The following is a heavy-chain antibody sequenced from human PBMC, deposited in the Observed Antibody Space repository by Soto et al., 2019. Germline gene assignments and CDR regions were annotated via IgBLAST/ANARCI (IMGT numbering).Heavy chain of an antibody. V-gene: IGHV3-21*06. CDR3: ARAGAYSGEFDYCDS. Sequence: RLSCSASGFHFNSYTMNWVRQAPGKGLEWVSSISRFSDRTYYAYSVKGRFAIFRANAENSVYLQVNSLRAEDTAVYYCARAGAYSGEFDYCDSWYQGTPVTVSA. CDR1: GFHFNSYT. J-gene: IGHJ4*02. CDR2: ISRFSDRT. D-gene: IGHD3-10*01.